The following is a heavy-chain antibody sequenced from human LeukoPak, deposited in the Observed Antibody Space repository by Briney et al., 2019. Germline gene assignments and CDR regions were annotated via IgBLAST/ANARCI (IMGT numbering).Heavy chain of an antibody. Sequence: GGSLRLSCAASGFTFSGYAMSWVRQAPGMGLEWVSVISGNGGNTHYADSVKGRFTISRDNSKNTLYLQMSSLRADDTAVYYCAKGGYCSGTSCPADYWGQGTLVTVSS. CDR2: ISGNGGNT. J-gene: IGHJ4*02. CDR3: AKGGYCSGTSCPADY. V-gene: IGHV3-23*01. CDR1: GFTFSGYA. D-gene: IGHD2-2*01.